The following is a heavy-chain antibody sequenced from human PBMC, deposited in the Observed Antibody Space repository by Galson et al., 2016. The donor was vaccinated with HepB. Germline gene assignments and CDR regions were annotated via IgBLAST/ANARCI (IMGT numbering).Heavy chain of an antibody. CDR3: AREMTIFGVLDY. V-gene: IGHV1-18*01. D-gene: IGHD3-3*01. CDR1: DYTFTSYG. J-gene: IGHJ4*02. Sequence: SVKVSCKAFDYTFTSYGISWMRQAPGQGLEWMGWISAYNGNTNYAKKVQGRVTMTTDTSTSTAYMELRSLRSDDTAVYYCAREMTIFGVLDYWGQGTLVTVSS. CDR2: ISAYNGNT.